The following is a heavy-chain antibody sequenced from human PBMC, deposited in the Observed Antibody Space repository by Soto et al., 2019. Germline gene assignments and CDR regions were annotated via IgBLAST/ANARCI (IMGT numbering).Heavy chain of an antibody. J-gene: IGHJ6*02. Sequence: PLVESGGGLVKPGGSLRLSCEASRFRFSDYYMSWVRQAPGKGLEWVSFISSSGTTIYYADSVKGRFTISRDNAKNSLFLQMNSLRVEDTAVYYCASSEGNYYYYGMDVWGQGTTVTVSS. CDR3: ASSEGNYYYYGMDV. CDR1: RFRFSDYY. CDR2: ISSSGTTI. V-gene: IGHV3-11*01.